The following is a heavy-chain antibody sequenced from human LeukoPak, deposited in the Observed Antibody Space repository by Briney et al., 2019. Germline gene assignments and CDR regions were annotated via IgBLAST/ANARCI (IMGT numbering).Heavy chain of an antibody. CDR1: GFTISNYW. CDR2: IHPDGSIT. J-gene: IGHJ4*02. CDR3: ARDTDYYDSSGYYGLDY. Sequence: GGSLRLSCVGSGFTISNYWMHWVRQAPGTGLVWVSRIHPDGSITTYADSVKGRFTISRDNAKNSLYLQMNSLRAEDTAVYYCARDTDYYDSSGYYGLDYWGQGTLVTVSS. D-gene: IGHD3-22*01. V-gene: IGHV3-74*03.